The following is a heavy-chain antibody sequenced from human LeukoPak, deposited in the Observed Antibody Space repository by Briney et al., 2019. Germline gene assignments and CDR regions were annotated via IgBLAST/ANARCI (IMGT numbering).Heavy chain of an antibody. V-gene: IGHV4-34*01. CDR1: GGSFSGYY. CDR3: ARVVGAYYDSSGYHDY. CDR2: INHSGST. J-gene: IGHJ4*02. D-gene: IGHD3-22*01. Sequence: SETLSLTCAVYGGSFSGYYWSWIRQPPGKGLEWIGEINHSGSTNYNPSLKSRVTISVDMSKNQFSLKLSSVTAADTAVYYCARVVGAYYDSSGYHDYWGQGTLVTVSS.